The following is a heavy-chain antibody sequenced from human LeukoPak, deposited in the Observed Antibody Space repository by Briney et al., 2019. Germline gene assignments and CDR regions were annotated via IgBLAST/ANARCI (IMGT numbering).Heavy chain of an antibody. CDR1: GFTFSSYA. V-gene: IGHV3-30-3*01. J-gene: IGHJ4*02. Sequence: GGSVRLFCAASGFTFSSYAMHWVRQAPGKGLEWVAVISYDGSNKYYADSVKGRFTISRDNSKNTLYLQMNSLRAEDTAVYYCARAGVLLWFGELLSPVDYWGQGTLVTVSS. D-gene: IGHD3-10*01. CDR2: ISYDGSNK. CDR3: ARAGVLLWFGELLSPVDY.